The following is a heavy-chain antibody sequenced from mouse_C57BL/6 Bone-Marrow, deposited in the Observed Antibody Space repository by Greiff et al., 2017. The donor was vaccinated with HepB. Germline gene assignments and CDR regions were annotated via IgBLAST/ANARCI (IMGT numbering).Heavy chain of an antibody. Sequence: EVMLVESGEGLVKPGGSLKLSCAASGFTFSSYAMSWVRQTPEKRLEWVAYISSGGDYIYYADTVKGRFTISRDNARNTLYLQMSSLQSEDTAMYYCTREGIYYYGSSWYFDVWGTGTTVTVSS. D-gene: IGHD1-1*01. CDR2: ISSGGDYI. CDR1: GFTFSSYA. V-gene: IGHV5-9-1*02. CDR3: TREGIYYYGSSWYFDV. J-gene: IGHJ1*03.